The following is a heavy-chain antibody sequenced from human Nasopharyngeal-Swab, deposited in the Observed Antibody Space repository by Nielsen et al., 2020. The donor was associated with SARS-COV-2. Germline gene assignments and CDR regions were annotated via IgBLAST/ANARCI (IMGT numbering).Heavy chain of an antibody. CDR2: IWYDGSNE. D-gene: IGHD6-6*01. V-gene: IGHV3-33*01. CDR1: GFTFSSYG. J-gene: IGHJ4*02. Sequence: GGSLRFSCAASGFTFSSYGMHWVRQAPGKGLEWVAVIWYDGSNEYYADSVKGRFTISRDNSKNTLYLQMNSLRVEDTAVYYCARDHYSSSSGPSNFDYWGQGTLVTVSS. CDR3: ARDHYSSSSGPSNFDY.